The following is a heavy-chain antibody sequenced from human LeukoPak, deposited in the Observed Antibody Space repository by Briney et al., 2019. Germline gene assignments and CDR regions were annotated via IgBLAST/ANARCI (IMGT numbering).Heavy chain of an antibody. D-gene: IGHD3-10*01. CDR1: GYTFTGYY. J-gene: IGHJ6*04. CDR2: INPNSGGT. CDR3: ARERYYYGSGRYRYYYYGMDV. V-gene: IGHV1-2*04. Sequence: ASVKVSCKASGYTFTGYYMHWVRQAPGQGLEWMGWINPNSGGTNYAQKFQGWVTMTRDTSISTAYMELSRLRSDDTAVYYCARERYYYGSGRYRYYYYGMDVGSKGTTVTVSS.